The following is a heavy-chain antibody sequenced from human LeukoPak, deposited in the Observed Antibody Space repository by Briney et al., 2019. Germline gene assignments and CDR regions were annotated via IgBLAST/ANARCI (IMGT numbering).Heavy chain of an antibody. D-gene: IGHD3-3*01. CDR1: GGTFSNYA. J-gene: IGHJ6*02. CDR2: ISAYNGNT. Sequence: GASVKVSCKASGGTFSNYAISWVRQAPGQGLEWMGWISAYNGNTNYAQKLQGRVTMTTDTSTSTAYMELRSLRSDDTAVYYCARDLVGDYDFPMDVWGQGTTVTVSS. CDR3: ARDLVGDYDFPMDV. V-gene: IGHV1-18*01.